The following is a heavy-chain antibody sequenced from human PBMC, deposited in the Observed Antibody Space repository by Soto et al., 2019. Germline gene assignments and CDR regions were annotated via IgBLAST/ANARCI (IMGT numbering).Heavy chain of an antibody. CDR1: GFAFQNHG. Sequence: EVQLVESGGSVIRPGGSLRLSCAASGFAFQNHGMAWVRQVPGKGLEWVAGISGSGVNAGYADSVKGRFTISRDNGDNSLYLEINKLGVEDTALYHCASKPHWQYWSFDLWGRGTLVTVSS. D-gene: IGHD1-1*01. CDR2: ISGSGVNA. J-gene: IGHJ2*01. V-gene: IGHV3-20*01. CDR3: ASKPHWQYWSFDL.